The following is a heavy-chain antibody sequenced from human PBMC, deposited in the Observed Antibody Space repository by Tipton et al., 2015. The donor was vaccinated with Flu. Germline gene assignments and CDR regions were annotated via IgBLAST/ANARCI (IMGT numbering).Heavy chain of an antibody. CDR1: GFTFSDYY. D-gene: IGHD6-19*01. V-gene: IGHV3-23*01. J-gene: IGHJ4*02. CDR3: AKVIPELVAGLDY. Sequence: GSLRLSCVASGFTFSDYYMSWVRQAPGKGLEWVSGISGGGAITYFADSVKGRFTISRDNSKNTLVLQMNSLRAEDTAVYYCAKVIPELVAGLDYWGQGTLVTVSS. CDR2: ISGGGAIT.